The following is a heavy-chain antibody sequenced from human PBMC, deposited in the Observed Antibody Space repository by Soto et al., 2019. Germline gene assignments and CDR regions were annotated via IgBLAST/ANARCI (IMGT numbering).Heavy chain of an antibody. J-gene: IGHJ4*01. CDR3: ARFYGSSAW. D-gene: IGHD6-6*01. Sequence: QVQLVQSGAEVKKPGASVKVSCTASGYPFSSFAIHWVRQAPGQGLEWMGWINAGNGNSEYSQKFEGRVTITRDTSASTVYMELRSLRVEDMGIFFCARFYGSSAWWVHGTPLTVSS. CDR1: GYPFSSFA. CDR2: INAGNGNS. V-gene: IGHV1-3*01.